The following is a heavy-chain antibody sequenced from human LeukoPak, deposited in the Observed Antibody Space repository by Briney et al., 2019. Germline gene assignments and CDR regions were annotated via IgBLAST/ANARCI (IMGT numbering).Heavy chain of an antibody. CDR1: GFTFSSYW. CDR2: INSDGSST. J-gene: IGHJ6*02. Sequence: PGGSLRLSCAASGFTFSSYWMHWVRQAPGKGLVWVSRINSDGSSTSYADSVKGRFTISRDNAKNTLYLQMSSLRAEDTAVYYCARDKAISSLFYYYYYGMDVWGQGTTVTVSS. V-gene: IGHV3-74*01. CDR3: ARDKAISSLFYYYYYGMDV. D-gene: IGHD2-21*01.